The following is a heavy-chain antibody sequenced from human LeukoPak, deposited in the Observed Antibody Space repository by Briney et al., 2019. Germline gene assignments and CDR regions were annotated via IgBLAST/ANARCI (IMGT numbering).Heavy chain of an antibody. J-gene: IGHJ4*02. Sequence: PGGSLRLSCAASGFTFSSYGMHWVRQAPGKGLEWVAVIWYDGSNKYYADSVKGQFTISRDNSKNTLYLQMNSLRAEDTAVYYCARDKGCSSTSCSAIDYWGQGTLVTVSS. CDR2: IWYDGSNK. CDR1: GFTFSSYG. CDR3: ARDKGCSSTSCSAIDY. D-gene: IGHD2-2*01. V-gene: IGHV3-33*01.